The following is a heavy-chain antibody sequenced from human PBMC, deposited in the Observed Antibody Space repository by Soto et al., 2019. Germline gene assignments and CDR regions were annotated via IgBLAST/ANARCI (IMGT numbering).Heavy chain of an antibody. CDR2: ISAYNGNT. D-gene: IGHD2-2*01. Sequence: QVQLVQSGAEVKKPGASVKVSCKASGYTFTSYGISWVRQAPGQGLEWMGWISAYNGNTNYAQKLQGRVTMTTDTPTSTAYMELRSLRADDTAVYYCAREDLVLVPAAPPYGMDVWGQGTTVTVSS. J-gene: IGHJ6*02. CDR1: GYTFTSYG. V-gene: IGHV1-18*01. CDR3: AREDLVLVPAAPPYGMDV.